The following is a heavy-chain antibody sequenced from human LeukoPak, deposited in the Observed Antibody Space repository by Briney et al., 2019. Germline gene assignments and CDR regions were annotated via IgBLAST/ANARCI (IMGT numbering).Heavy chain of an antibody. V-gene: IGHV1-69*13. CDR3: ARSRRAAVVVPAATYYFDY. J-gene: IGHJ4*02. Sequence: GASVKVSCKASGGTFSSYAISWVRQAPGQGLEWMGGIIPIFGTANYAQKFQGRVTITADESTSTAYMELSSLRSEDTAVYYCARSRRAAVVVPAATYYFDYWGQGTLVTVSS. CDR1: GGTFSSYA. CDR2: IIPIFGTA. D-gene: IGHD2-2*01.